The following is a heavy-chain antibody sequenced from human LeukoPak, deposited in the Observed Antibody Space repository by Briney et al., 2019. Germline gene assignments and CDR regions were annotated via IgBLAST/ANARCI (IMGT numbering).Heavy chain of an antibody. J-gene: IGHJ6*02. CDR2: IKEDGSRK. D-gene: IGHD3-10*01. Sequence: GGSLRLSCAASGFTFTNYWMTWVRQAPGKGLEWVASIKEDGSRKNYGDSVKGRFTISRDNSKNTLYLQMNSLRAEDTAVYYCAREMGPYGSGSSSSTYYYYYGMDVWGQGTTVTVSS. CDR3: AREMGPYGSGSSSSTYYYYYGMDV. CDR1: GFTFTNYW. V-gene: IGHV3-7*01.